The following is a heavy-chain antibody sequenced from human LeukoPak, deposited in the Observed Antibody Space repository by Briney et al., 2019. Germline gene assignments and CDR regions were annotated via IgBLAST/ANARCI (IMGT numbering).Heavy chain of an antibody. J-gene: IGHJ4*02. D-gene: IGHD3-10*01. V-gene: IGHV3-33*01. CDR2: VCHDGSNR. CDR1: GFTFSSYA. CDR3: ARELFGSGSCPDY. Sequence: GGSLRLSCTAPGFTFSSYAIHWIRQAPGKGLEGVALVCHDGSNRYYADSVKGRFTISRDNSKNTVYLQMNSLRAEDTAVYYCARELFGSGSCPDYWGQGTLVTVSS.